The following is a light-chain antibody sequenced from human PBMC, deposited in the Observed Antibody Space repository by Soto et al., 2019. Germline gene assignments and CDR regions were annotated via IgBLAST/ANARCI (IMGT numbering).Light chain of an antibody. J-gene: IGKJ4*01. CDR1: QDISGF. CDR2: PSS. Sequence: DIQMTQSPSSVSASVGDRVTITCRASQDISGFLAWYQQKPGTAPKLLIFPSSSLETGVPSRFSGSGSGTDFTLTISSLQPEDFATYYCQQYHNFPLTFGGGTKVEIK. V-gene: IGKV1-12*01. CDR3: QQYHNFPLT.